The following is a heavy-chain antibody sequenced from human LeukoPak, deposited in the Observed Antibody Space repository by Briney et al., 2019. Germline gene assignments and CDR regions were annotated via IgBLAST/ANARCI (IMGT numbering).Heavy chain of an antibody. CDR3: AKSATTVTSNFDY. J-gene: IGHJ4*02. CDR1: GFTFSSHG. V-gene: IGHV3-23*01. CDR2: ISGSGGGT. D-gene: IGHD4-17*01. Sequence: GSLRLSCAASGFTFSSHGMSWVRQAPGKGLEWVSGISGSGGGTFYADSVRGRFTISRDNSKNTVYLQMNSLRAEDTAVYYCAKSATTVTSNFDYWGQGTLVTVSS.